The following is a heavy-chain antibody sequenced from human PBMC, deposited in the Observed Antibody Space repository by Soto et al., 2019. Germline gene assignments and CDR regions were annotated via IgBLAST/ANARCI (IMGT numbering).Heavy chain of an antibody. CDR3: ARGLTHNSSSPLYYFDY. D-gene: IGHD6-6*01. Sequence: SETLSLTCAVYGGSFSGYYWSWIRQPPGKGLEWIGEINHSGSTNYNPSLKSRVTISVDTSKNQFSLKLSSVTAADTAVYYCARGLTHNSSSPLYYFDYWGQGTLVT. J-gene: IGHJ4*02. CDR1: GGSFSGYY. CDR2: INHSGST. V-gene: IGHV4-34*01.